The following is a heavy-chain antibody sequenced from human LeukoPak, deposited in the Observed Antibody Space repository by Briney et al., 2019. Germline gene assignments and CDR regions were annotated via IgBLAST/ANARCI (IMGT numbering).Heavy chain of an antibody. V-gene: IGHV1-2*02. CDR2: INPNSGDT. CDR1: GYSFTDYY. Sequence: ASVKVSCKAPGYSFTDYYMHWVRQAPGQGLEWMGWINPNSGDTNYAQKFQGRVTMTTDTSINTAYMELSRLRSDDTAVYYCEAAGYDVFDYWGQGTLVTVSS. CDR3: EAAGYDVFDY. D-gene: IGHD6-13*01. J-gene: IGHJ4*02.